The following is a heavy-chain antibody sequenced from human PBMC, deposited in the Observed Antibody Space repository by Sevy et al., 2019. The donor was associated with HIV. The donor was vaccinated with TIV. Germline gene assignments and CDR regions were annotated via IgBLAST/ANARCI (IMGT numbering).Heavy chain of an antibody. D-gene: IGHD6-19*01. V-gene: IGHV3-64D*06. Sequence: GESLKISCSASGFTFSSYAMHWVRQAPGKGLEYVSAISSNGGSIYYADSVKGRFTISRDNSKNTLYLQMSSLRAEDTAVYYCVKRWLDGGHFDYWGQGTLVIVSS. CDR3: VKRWLDGGHFDY. J-gene: IGHJ4*02. CDR2: ISSNGGSI. CDR1: GFTFSSYA.